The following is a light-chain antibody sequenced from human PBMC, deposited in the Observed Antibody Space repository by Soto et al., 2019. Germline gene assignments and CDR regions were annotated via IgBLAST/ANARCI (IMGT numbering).Light chain of an antibody. CDR3: QQRADWWT. V-gene: IGKV3-11*01. Sequence: EIVMTQSPATLSVSPGERVTLSCRASQSVSSRLAWYHQKPGQAPRLLIYGASSRATGIPDRFSGRGSGTDFTLTISSLEPEDFAVYYCQQRADWWTFGQGTKVDIK. J-gene: IGKJ1*01. CDR2: GAS. CDR1: QSVSSR.